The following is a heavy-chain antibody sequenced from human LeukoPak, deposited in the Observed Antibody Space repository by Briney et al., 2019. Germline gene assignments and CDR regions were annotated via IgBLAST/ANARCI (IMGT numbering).Heavy chain of an antibody. Sequence: SETLSLTCTVSGGSISSSSYYWGWIRQPPGKGLEWIGSIYYSGSTYYNPSLKSRVTISVDTSKNQFSLKLISVTAADTAVYYCARDDGRGVVTPYWGQGTLVTVSS. CDR1: GGSISSSSYY. D-gene: IGHD2-21*02. CDR3: ARDDGRGVVTPY. J-gene: IGHJ4*02. V-gene: IGHV4-39*07. CDR2: IYYSGST.